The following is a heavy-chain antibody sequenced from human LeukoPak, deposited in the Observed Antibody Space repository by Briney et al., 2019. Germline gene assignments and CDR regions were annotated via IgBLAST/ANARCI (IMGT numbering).Heavy chain of an antibody. CDR2: IKQDGSEK. J-gene: IGHJ3*02. Sequence: GGSLRLSCAASGFTFSSYWMSWVRQAPGKGLEWVANIKQDGSEKYYVDSVRGRFTISRDNAKNSLYLQMNSLRAEDTALYYCAKDRDHYYGDAFDIWGQGTMVTVSS. V-gene: IGHV3-7*03. CDR1: GFTFSSYW. CDR3: AKDRDHYYGDAFDI. D-gene: IGHD3-10*01.